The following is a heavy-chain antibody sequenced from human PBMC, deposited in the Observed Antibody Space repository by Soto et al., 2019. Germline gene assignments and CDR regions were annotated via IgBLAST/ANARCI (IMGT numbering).Heavy chain of an antibody. CDR2: IYPGDSDT. V-gene: IGHV5-51*01. Sequence: GESLKISCKGSGYSFTSYWIGWVRQMPGKGLEWMGIIYPGDSDTRYSPSFQGQVTISADKSISTAYLQWSSLKASDTAMYYCARLPRGQTGYYTISNYYYYYGMDVWGQGTTVTVSS. J-gene: IGHJ6*02. CDR1: GYSFTSYW. CDR3: ARLPRGQTGYYTISNYYYYYGMDV. D-gene: IGHD3-9*01.